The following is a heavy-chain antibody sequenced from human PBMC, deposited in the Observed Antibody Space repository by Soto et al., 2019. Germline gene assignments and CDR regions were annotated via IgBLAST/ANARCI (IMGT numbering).Heavy chain of an antibody. D-gene: IGHD2-2*01. CDR1: GGSISSHDSC. CDR3: ARVPDR. J-gene: IGHJ5*02. CDR2: IYHSGST. V-gene: IGHV4-30-2*01. Sequence: PSETLSLTCTVSGGSISSHDSCWSWIRQHPGKGLEWIGYIYHSGSTHYNPSLKSRVTISVDRSKNQFSLKLSSVTAADTAVYYCARVPDRWGQGTLVTVSS.